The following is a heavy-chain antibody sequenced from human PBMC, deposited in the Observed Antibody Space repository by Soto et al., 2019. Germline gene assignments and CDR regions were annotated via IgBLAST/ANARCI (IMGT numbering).Heavy chain of an antibody. D-gene: IGHD2-15*01. CDR2: IIPIFGIT. V-gene: IGHV1-69*12. J-gene: IGHJ6*02. CDR1: GGTFNNYA. CDR3: ARALGGVHCSGGSCYTRVVHGMDV. Sequence: QVQLVQSGAEVKKPGSSVKVSCKASGGTFNNYAVSWVRQAPGQGLEWMGGIIPIFGITNSAQKFQGRVTITADESTITAYMELSSLRSEETAVYYCARALGGVHCSGGSCYTRVVHGMDVWGQGTTVTVSS.